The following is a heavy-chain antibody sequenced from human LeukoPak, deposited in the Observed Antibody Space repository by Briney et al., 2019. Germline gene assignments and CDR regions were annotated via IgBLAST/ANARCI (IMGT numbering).Heavy chain of an antibody. D-gene: IGHD6-19*01. Sequence: TETLSLTCAVSGGPISSSNWWSWVRQPPGKGLEWIGEIYHSGGTTNYNPSLKSRVTISVDKSKNQFSLKLSSVTAADTAVYYCASSGIAVAGTKSDYWGQGTLVTVSS. CDR3: ASSGIAVAGTKSDY. V-gene: IGHV4-4*02. CDR2: IYHSGGTT. CDR1: GGPISSSNW. J-gene: IGHJ4*02.